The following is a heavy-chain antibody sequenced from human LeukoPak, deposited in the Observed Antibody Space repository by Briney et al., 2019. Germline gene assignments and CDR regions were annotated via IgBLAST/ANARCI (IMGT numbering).Heavy chain of an antibody. Sequence: SETLSLTCTVSGGSISSSSYYWGWMRRPPGKGLEWIGSIYYSGSTYYNPSLKSRVTISVDTSKTQFSLKLSSVTAADTAVYYCARQGLVYYDSSGHVDYWGQGTLVTVSS. CDR1: GGSISSSSYY. V-gene: IGHV4-39*01. CDR2: IYYSGST. CDR3: ARQGLVYYDSSGHVDY. J-gene: IGHJ4*02. D-gene: IGHD3-22*01.